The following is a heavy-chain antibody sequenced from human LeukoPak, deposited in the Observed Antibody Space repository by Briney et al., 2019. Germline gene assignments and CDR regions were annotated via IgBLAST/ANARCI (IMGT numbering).Heavy chain of an antibody. Sequence: GGSLRLSCAASGFIFSNYGMNWVRQAPGKGLERVAAISASGSATSYADSVRGRFTISRDNSKNTLYLQMNSLRAEDTAVYYCAKSPMIVEEPIDYWGQGTLVTVSS. CDR3: AKSPMIVEEPIDY. CDR1: GFIFSNYG. J-gene: IGHJ4*02. V-gene: IGHV3-23*01. D-gene: IGHD3-22*01. CDR2: ISASGSAT.